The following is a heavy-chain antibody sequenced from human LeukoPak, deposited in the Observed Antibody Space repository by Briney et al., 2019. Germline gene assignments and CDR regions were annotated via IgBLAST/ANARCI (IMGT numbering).Heavy chain of an antibody. V-gene: IGHV1-2*02. J-gene: IGHJ6*02. CDR1: GYTFTGYY. Sequence: ASVKVSCKASGYTFTGYYMHWVRRAPGQGLEWMGWINPNSGGTNYAQKFQGRVTMTRDTSISTAYMELSRLRSDDTAVYYCARDGVVVPAEGMDVWGQGTTVTVSS. D-gene: IGHD2-2*01. CDR2: INPNSGGT. CDR3: ARDGVVVPAEGMDV.